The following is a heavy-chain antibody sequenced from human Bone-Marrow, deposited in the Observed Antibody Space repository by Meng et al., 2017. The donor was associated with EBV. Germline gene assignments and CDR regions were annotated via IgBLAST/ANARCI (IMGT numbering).Heavy chain of an antibody. CDR1: GYTFTSYG. V-gene: IGHV1-18*01. J-gene: IGHJ4*02. CDR2: ISAYNGNT. Sequence: VPMVQSVADVKKPGALVKVFCKASGYTFTSYGISWVQQAPGQGLEWMGWISAYNGNTNYAQKLQGRVTMTTDTSTSTAYMELRSLRSDDTAVYYCARINCSGGSCYSPLWYWGQGTLVTVSS. CDR3: ARINCSGGSCYSPLWY. D-gene: IGHD2-15*01.